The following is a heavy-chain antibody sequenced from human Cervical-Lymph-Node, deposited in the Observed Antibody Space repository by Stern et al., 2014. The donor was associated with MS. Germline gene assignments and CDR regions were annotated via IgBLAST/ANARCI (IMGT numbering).Heavy chain of an antibody. CDR1: GYTFTSYY. CDR2: INPNGGST. Sequence: QLVQSGDEVKTPGASVKLSCKASGYTFTSYYIHWVRQAPGQGLEWMGIINPNGGSTSYAQKFQGRVTMTRDTSTSTVYMEVSSLRSEDTAVYYCAREVAGYRLGMMDVWGQGTSVTVSS. V-gene: IGHV1-46*01. J-gene: IGHJ6*02. D-gene: IGHD6-19*01. CDR3: AREVAGYRLGMMDV.